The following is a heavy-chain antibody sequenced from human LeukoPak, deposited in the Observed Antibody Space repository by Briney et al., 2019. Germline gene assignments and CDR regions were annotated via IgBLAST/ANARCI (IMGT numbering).Heavy chain of an antibody. CDR1: GGSFSGYY. Sequence: SETLSLTCAVYGGSFSGYYWSWIRQPPGKGLEWIGEINHSGSTNYNPSLKSRVTISVDTSKSQFSLKLSSVTAADTAVYYCARSRDGYNSASPFDCWGQGTLVTVSS. J-gene: IGHJ4*02. CDR3: ARSRDGYNSASPFDC. CDR2: INHSGST. D-gene: IGHD5-24*01. V-gene: IGHV4-34*01.